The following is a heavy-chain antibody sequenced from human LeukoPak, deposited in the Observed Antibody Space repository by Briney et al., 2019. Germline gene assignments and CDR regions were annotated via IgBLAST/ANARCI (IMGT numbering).Heavy chain of an antibody. J-gene: IGHJ6*03. CDR2: IIPICGTA. V-gene: IGHV1-69*05. D-gene: IGHD6-13*01. Sequence: GASVKVSCKASGGTFSSHAISWVRQAPGQGLEWMGGIIPICGTANYAQKFQGRVTITTDESTSTAYMELSSLRSEDTAVYYCARGSEAAPAYYYYYMYGGGKGTTVTVS. CDR1: GGTFSSHA. CDR3: ARGSEAAPAYYYYYMYG.